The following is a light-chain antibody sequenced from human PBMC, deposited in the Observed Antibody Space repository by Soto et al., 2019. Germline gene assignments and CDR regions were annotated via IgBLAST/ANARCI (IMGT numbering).Light chain of an antibody. CDR1: QSVSSSY. J-gene: IGKJ1*01. V-gene: IGKV3-20*01. CDR3: QQYGNSPQT. Sequence: EIVLTQSPCTLSLSPGERVTLSCRASQSVSSSYVCCYQHKPGQAPRLLIYGASTRATGIPDRFSGSGSGTDFTLTIARLEPGDFAVYYCQQYGNSPQTFGQGTKVDIK. CDR2: GAS.